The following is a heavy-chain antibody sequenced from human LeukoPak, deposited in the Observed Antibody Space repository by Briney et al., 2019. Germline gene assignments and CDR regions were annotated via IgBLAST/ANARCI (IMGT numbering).Heavy chain of an antibody. V-gene: IGHV3-33*08. CDR3: ARVGGSSGWPYYYYYGMDV. CDR2: IWYDGSSK. J-gene: IGHJ6*02. Sequence: GGSLRLSCAASGFTFSSYGMRWVRQAPGKGLEWVSVIWYDGSSKYYADSVKGRFTISRDNSKNTLYLQMNSLRAEDTAVYYCARVGGSSGWPYYYYYGMDVWGQGTTVSVSS. CDR1: GFTFSSYG. D-gene: IGHD6-19*01.